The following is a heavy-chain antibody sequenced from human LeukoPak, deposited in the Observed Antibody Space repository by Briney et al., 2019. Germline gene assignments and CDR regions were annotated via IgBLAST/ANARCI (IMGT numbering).Heavy chain of an antibody. D-gene: IGHD5-18*01. CDR3: ARVASGYSYGLNWYFDL. CDR2: IIPILGTA. V-gene: IGHV1-69*05. J-gene: IGHJ2*01. Sequence: SVKVSCKASGGTFSSYAISWVRQAPGQGLEWMGGIIPILGTANYAQKFQGRVTITTDESTSTAYMELSSLRSEDTAVYYCARVASGYSYGLNWYFDLWGRGTLVTVSS. CDR1: GGTFSSYA.